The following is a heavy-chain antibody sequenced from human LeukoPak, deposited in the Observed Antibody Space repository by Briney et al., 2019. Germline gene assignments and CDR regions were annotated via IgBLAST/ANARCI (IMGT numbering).Heavy chain of an antibody. CDR2: INHSGST. CDR1: GGSFSDSY. J-gene: IGHJ6*02. D-gene: IGHD2-2*02. Sequence: PSETLSLTCAVYGGSFSDSYWSWIRQPPGKGLEWIGEINHSGSTNFKSSLKSRVTISVDTSNNQFSLKLSSVTAADTAVYFCARGSRYCSSISCYKYYYAMDVWGQGTTVTVSS. CDR3: ARGSRYCSSISCYKYYYAMDV. V-gene: IGHV4-34*01.